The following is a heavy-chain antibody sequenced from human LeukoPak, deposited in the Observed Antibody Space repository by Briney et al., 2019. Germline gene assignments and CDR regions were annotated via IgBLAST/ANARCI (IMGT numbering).Heavy chain of an antibody. V-gene: IGHV4-39*01. Sequence: PSETLSLTCTVSGGSISSSSYYWGWIRQPPGKGLEWIGSIYYSGSTYYNPSLKSRVTISVDTSKNQFSLKLSSVTAADTAVYYCARHLGPTNVAARPDYWGHGTLVTVSS. CDR3: ARHLGPTNVAARPDY. J-gene: IGHJ4*01. CDR2: IYYSGST. CDR1: GGSISSSSYY. D-gene: IGHD6-6*01.